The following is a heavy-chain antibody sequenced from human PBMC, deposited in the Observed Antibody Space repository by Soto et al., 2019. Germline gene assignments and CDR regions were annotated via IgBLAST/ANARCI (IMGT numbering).Heavy chain of an antibody. V-gene: IGHV3-7*01. CDR3: WRAGGCCACPLFLGF. CDR2: IRFDGSEK. J-gene: IGHJ4*02. D-gene: IGHD2-15*01. Sequence: GGSLRLSWAASGFTFNTYWMNWVRQAPGKGLEWVANIRFDGSEKYYVDSVKGRFSVSRDNSKDSMYPQKDRPKTEDQAFFLFWRAGGCCACPLFLGFLGQGALVTSPQ. CDR1: GFTFNTYW.